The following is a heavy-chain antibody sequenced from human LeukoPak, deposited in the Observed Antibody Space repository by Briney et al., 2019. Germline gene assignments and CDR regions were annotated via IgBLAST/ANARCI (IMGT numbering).Heavy chain of an antibody. CDR1: GYTFTSYG. Sequence: SVKVSCKASGYTFTSYGISWVRQAPGQGLEWMGGIIPIFGTANYAQKFQGRVTITADESTSTAYMELSSLRSEDTAVYYCASPNYYDSSGYYSFDYWGQGTLVTVSS. V-gene: IGHV1-69*13. J-gene: IGHJ4*02. CDR3: ASPNYYDSSGYYSFDY. CDR2: IIPIFGTA. D-gene: IGHD3-22*01.